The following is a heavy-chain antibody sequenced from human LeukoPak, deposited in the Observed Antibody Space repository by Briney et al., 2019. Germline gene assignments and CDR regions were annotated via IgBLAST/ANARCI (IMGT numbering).Heavy chain of an antibody. CDR3: ARKGYSYGYSDY. V-gene: IGHV3-64*01. J-gene: IGHJ4*02. Sequence: GASLRLSCAASGFTFSSYAMHWVRQAPGKGLECVSAISSNGGTTYYANSVKGRFTVSRDNSKNTLYLQMGSLRGEDMAVYYCARKGYSYGYSDYWGQGTLVTVSS. CDR1: GFTFSSYA. D-gene: IGHD5-18*01. CDR2: ISSNGGTT.